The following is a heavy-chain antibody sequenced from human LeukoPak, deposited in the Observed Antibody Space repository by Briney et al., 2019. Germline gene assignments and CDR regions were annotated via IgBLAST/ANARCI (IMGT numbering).Heavy chain of an antibody. Sequence: SETLSLTCTVSGGSISSSSYYWGWIRQPPGKGLEWIGSIYYSGSTYYNPSLKSRVTISVDTSKNQFSLKLSSVTAADTAVHYCARYTAMFDYWGQGTLVTVSS. D-gene: IGHD5-18*01. V-gene: IGHV4-39*07. J-gene: IGHJ4*02. CDR2: IYYSGST. CDR3: ARYTAMFDY. CDR1: GGSISSSSYY.